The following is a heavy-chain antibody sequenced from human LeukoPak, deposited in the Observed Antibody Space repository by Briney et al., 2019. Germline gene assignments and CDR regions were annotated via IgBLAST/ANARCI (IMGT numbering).Heavy chain of an antibody. CDR1: GFSPSTSGVS. Sequence: ESGPTLVNPTQTLTLTCTFSGFSPSTSGVSVGWIRQPPGKALEWLALLFWNDDKRYIPSLKSRLTITKDTSKNQVVLTMTNMDPVDTATYYCAHRRSYTSSSVAFDIWGQGTMVTVSS. CDR2: LFWNDDK. D-gene: IGHD6-6*01. CDR3: AHRRSYTSSSVAFDI. J-gene: IGHJ3*02. V-gene: IGHV2-5*01.